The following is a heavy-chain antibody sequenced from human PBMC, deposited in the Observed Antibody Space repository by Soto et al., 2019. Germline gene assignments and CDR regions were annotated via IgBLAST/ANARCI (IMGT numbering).Heavy chain of an antibody. CDR1: GGSINSGGYS. V-gene: IGHV4-30-2*01. J-gene: IGHJ6*02. D-gene: IGHD2-2*01. CDR2: IYHTGNT. CDR3: ARVERTLSTPFAYGMDV. Sequence: QLQLQESGSGLVKPSQTLSLTCTVSGGSINSGGYSWIWIRQPPGKGLEWIGYIYHTGNTFYNPSPQSRVTISVDQSKTQFSLSLGSVTAADTAMYYCARVERTLSTPFAYGMDVWGQGTTVTVSS.